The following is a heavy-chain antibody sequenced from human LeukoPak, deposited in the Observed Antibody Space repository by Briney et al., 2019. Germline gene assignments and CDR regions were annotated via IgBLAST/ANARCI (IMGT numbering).Heavy chain of an antibody. CDR1: GFTFSTYW. J-gene: IGHJ4*02. V-gene: IGHV3-7*04. CDR3: ARDSPGYGAYDLG. CDR2: IKEDGSAK. D-gene: IGHD5-12*01. Sequence: GGSLRLSCAASGFTFSTYWMSWVRQAPGKGLEWVANIKEDGSAKYSVDSVKGRFTISRDNAKNTLYLQMNSLRAEDTAVYYCARDSPGYGAYDLGWGQGTLVTASS.